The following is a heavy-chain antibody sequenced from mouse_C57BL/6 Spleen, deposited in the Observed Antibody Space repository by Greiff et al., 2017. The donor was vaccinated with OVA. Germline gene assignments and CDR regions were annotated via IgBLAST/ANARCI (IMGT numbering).Heavy chain of an antibody. V-gene: IGHV1-42*01. D-gene: IGHD1-1*01. CDR3: ARSSGGPGGGY. CDR1: GYSFTGYY. J-gene: IGHJ2*01. Sequence: VQLQQSGPELVKPGASVKISCKASGYSFTGYYMNWVKQSPEKSLEWIGEINPGSGSTNYNEKFKSKATLTVDTSSSTAYMQLSSLTSEDSAVYYCARSSGGPGGGYWGQGTTLTVSS. CDR2: INPGSGST.